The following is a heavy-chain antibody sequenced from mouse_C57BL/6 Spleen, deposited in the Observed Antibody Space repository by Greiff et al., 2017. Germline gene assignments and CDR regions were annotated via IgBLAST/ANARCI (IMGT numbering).Heavy chain of an antibody. J-gene: IGHJ1*03. V-gene: IGHV1-52*01. CDR1: GYTFTSYW. CDR2: IDPSDSET. D-gene: IGHD1-1*01. Sequence: QVQLQQPGAELVRPGSSVKLSCKASGYTFTSYWMHWVKQRPIQGLEWIGNIDPSDSETHYNQKFKDKATLTVDKSSSTAYMQLSSLTSEDSAVYYGARDYGTPYFDVWGTGTTVTVSS. CDR3: ARDYGTPYFDV.